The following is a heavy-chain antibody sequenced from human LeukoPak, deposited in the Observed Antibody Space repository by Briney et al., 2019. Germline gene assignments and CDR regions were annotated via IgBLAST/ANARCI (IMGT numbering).Heavy chain of an antibody. Sequence: SETLSLTCAVYGGSFSGYYWSWIRQHPGKGLGWIGYIYYSGSTYYNPSLKSRVTISVDTSKNQFSLKLSSVTAADTAVYYCARDSGYYDSSGYYDFQHWGQGTLVTVSS. J-gene: IGHJ1*01. D-gene: IGHD3-22*01. CDR2: IYYSGST. CDR1: GGSFSGYY. V-gene: IGHV4-31*11. CDR3: ARDSGYYDSSGYYDFQH.